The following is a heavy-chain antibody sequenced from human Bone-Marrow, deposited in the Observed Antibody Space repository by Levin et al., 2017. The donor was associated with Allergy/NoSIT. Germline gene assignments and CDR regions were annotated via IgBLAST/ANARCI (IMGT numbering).Heavy chain of an antibody. CDR2: IRSKAYGGTT. J-gene: IGHJ4*02. D-gene: IGHD5-18*01. Sequence: GESLKISCTASGFTFGDYAMSWFRQAPGKGLEWVGFIRSKAYGGTTEYAASVKGRFTISRDDSKSIAYLQMNSLKTEDTAVYYCTRDRMELWLSRRDYWGQGTLVTVSS. CDR3: TRDRMELWLSRRDY. CDR1: GFTFGDYA. V-gene: IGHV3-49*03.